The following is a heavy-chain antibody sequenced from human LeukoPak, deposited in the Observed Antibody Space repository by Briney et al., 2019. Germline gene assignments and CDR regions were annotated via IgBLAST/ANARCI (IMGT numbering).Heavy chain of an antibody. CDR3: ARLSGDGYNYRVMPWYFDL. V-gene: IGHV4-4*09. D-gene: IGHD5-24*01. Sequence: SETLSLTCTVSGGSISSYYWSWIRQPPGKGLEWIGYIYTSGSTNYNPSLKSRVTISVDTSKNQFSLKLSSVTAADTAVYYCARLSGDGYNYRVMPWYFDLWGRGTLVTVSS. CDR1: GGSISSYY. CDR2: IYTSGST. J-gene: IGHJ2*01.